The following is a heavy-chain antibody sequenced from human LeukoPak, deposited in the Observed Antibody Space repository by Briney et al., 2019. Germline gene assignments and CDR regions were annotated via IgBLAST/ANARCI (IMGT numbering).Heavy chain of an antibody. J-gene: IGHJ4*02. CDR2: ISFDGNKQ. CDR1: GFTFSGYG. D-gene: IGHD1-26*01. V-gene: IGHV3-30*12. CDR3: TRASGGYSNFDS. Sequence: PGGSLRLSRAASGFTFSGYGIHWVRQSPGKGLEWVAVISFDGNKQYFADSVRGRFSISRDNSKTTVDLQMNSLTTNDTAVYYCTRASGGYSNFDSWGQGALVTVSS.